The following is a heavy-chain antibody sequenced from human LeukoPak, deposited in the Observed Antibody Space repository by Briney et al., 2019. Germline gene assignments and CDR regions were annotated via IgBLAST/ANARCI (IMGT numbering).Heavy chain of an antibody. Sequence: ASVKVSCKASGYTFTSYDVNWVRQATGQGLEWLGWMNPNSGNTGYAQNFQGRVTMTMNTSITTAYMELSRLRSDDTAVYYCARFYYDISTGYSTEIDYWGQGTLVTVSS. J-gene: IGHJ4*02. CDR3: ARFYYDISTGYSTEIDY. CDR1: GYTFTSYD. V-gene: IGHV1-8*01. CDR2: MNPNSGNT. D-gene: IGHD3-9*01.